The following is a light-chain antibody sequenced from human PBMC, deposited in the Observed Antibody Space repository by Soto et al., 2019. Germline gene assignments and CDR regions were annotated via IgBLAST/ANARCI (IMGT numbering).Light chain of an antibody. CDR1: QSLIHRDEKTY. CDR2: DVS. J-gene: IGKJ2*01. CDR3: MQSVQFPFT. V-gene: IGKV2D-29*01. Sequence: DIVMTQTPLSLSVTPGQPASISCRSSQSLIHRDEKTYLYWYLHKPGQPPQLLIYDVSNRFSGVPDRFTGRGSGTDFTLRISRVQAEDVGVYYCMQSVQFPFTFGQGTKLEIK.